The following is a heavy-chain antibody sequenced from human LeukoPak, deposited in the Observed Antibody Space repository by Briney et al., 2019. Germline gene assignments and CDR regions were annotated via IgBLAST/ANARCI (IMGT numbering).Heavy chain of an antibody. CDR1: GFPFSSYA. CDR2: ISDSGGST. V-gene: IGHV3-64D*09. D-gene: IGHD2-15*01. Sequence: PGGSLRLSCSASGFPFSSYAMHWVRQATGKGLEYVSAISDSGGSTYYADSVKRRFTISRDNSKNTLYLQMSSLRAEDTAVYFCVRGYSFGPYGMDVWGQGTTVTVSS. CDR3: VRGYSFGPYGMDV. J-gene: IGHJ6*02.